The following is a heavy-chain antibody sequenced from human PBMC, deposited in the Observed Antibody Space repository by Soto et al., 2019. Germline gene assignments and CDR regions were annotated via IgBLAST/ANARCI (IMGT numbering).Heavy chain of an antibody. CDR2: ISGSGGST. Sequence: GGSLRLSCAASGFTFSSYAMSWVRQAPGKGLEWVSAISGSGGSTYYADSVKGRFTISRDNSKNTLYLQMNSLRAEDTAIYYCAKDTVPASPEGDYYGMDVWGQGTTVTVSS. D-gene: IGHD2-2*01. J-gene: IGHJ6*02. V-gene: IGHV3-23*01. CDR3: AKDTVPASPEGDYYGMDV. CDR1: GFTFSSYA.